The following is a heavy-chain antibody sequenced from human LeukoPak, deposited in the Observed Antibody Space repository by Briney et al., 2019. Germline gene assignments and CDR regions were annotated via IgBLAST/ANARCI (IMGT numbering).Heavy chain of an antibody. CDR1: GYTLTELS. Sequence: ASVKVSCKVSGYTLTELSMHWVRQAPGKGPKTRGGFDPEDGETIYAQKFQGRVTMTEDTSTDTAYMELSSLRSEDTAVYYCATGSELTIFSPMDVWGQGTTDTVS. CDR3: ATGSELTIFSPMDV. CDR2: FDPEDGET. V-gene: IGHV1-24*01. D-gene: IGHD3-9*01. J-gene: IGHJ6*02.